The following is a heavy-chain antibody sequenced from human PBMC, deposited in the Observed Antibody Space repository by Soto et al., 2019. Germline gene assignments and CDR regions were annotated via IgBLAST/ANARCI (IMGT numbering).Heavy chain of an antibody. CDR2: IYYSGST. V-gene: IGHV4-39*01. Sequence: QLQLQESGPGLVKASETLSLTCTVSGGSISSSSYYWGWIRQPPGKGLEWIGSIYYSGSTYYNPSLKSRVTISVDTSKNQFSLKLSSVTAADTAVYYCARVSPPYSSYDAFDIWGQGTMVTVSS. CDR3: ARVSPPYSSYDAFDI. CDR1: GGSISSSSYY. D-gene: IGHD6-6*01. J-gene: IGHJ3*02.